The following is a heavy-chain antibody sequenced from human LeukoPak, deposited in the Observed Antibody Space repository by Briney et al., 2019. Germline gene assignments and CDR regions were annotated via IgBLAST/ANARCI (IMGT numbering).Heavy chain of an antibody. V-gene: IGHV1-2*02. Sequence: ASVKVSCRASGYTFTDYYIQWVRQAPGQGLEWMGWINPNSGGTNYAENFQGRVTMTRDTSISTAYMELSSLRSDDTAVYYCARDRSAVAGRRSYYYYYMDVWGKGTTVTISS. D-gene: IGHD6-19*01. J-gene: IGHJ6*03. CDR3: ARDRSAVAGRRSYYYYYMDV. CDR2: INPNSGGT. CDR1: GYTFTDYY.